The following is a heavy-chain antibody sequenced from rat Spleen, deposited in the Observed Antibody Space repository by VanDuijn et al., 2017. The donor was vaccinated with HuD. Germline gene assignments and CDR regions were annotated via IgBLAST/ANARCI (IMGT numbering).Heavy chain of an antibody. CDR1: GFTFNNYW. V-gene: IGHV5-31*01. D-gene: IGHD1-4*01. J-gene: IGHJ2*01. CDR2: ITKTGGGT. CDR3: TRETRGYFDY. Sequence: EVQLVESGGGLVQPGRSLKLSCVASGFTFNNYWMAWIRQAPGKGLEWVASITKTGGGTYYPDSVKGRFTISRDNAKSTLYLQMNSLRSEDTATYYCTRETRGYFDYWGQGVLVTVSS.